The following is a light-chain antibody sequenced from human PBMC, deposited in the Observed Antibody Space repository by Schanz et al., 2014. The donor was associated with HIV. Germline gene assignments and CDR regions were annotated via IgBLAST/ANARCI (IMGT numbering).Light chain of an antibody. J-gene: IGKJ2*01. V-gene: IGKV1-9*01. CDR2: AAS. Sequence: DIQMTQSPSALSASVGDRVTITCRASHGVGTYLAWYQQKPGKAPQLLIYAASTLQSGVPSRFNGSGSGTDFTLTISSLQPEDFATYYCQHLNSYPHTFGQGTRVEIK. CDR1: HGVGTY. CDR3: QHLNSYPHT.